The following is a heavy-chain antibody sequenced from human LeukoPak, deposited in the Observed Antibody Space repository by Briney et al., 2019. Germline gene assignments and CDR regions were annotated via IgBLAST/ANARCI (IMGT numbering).Heavy chain of an antibody. CDR2: INYSGST. CDR1: GGSLTRYH. D-gene: IGHD5-12*01. J-gene: IGHJ4*02. CDR3: ARHVHFGVATIDY. V-gene: IGHV4-59*08. Sequence: PSETLSLTCTVSGGSLTRYHWGWIRQPPGKGLEWIGYINYSGSTNYSPSLESRVTISLDTSKNQFSLKLSSVTAADTAVYYCARHVHFGVATIDYWGQGTLVTVSS.